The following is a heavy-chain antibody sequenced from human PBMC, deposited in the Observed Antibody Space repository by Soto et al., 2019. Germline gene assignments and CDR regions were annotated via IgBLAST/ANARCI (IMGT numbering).Heavy chain of an antibody. J-gene: IGHJ6*02. CDR3: ARDRSSDYYYYSGMDV. D-gene: IGHD3-10*01. CDR2: IYYSGST. CDR1: GGSIISGDYY. V-gene: IGHV4-30-4*01. Sequence: SETLSLTCTVSGGSIISGDYYLGWIRQRPGNGLERIGYIYYSGSTYYNPSLKSRVTISVDTSKNQFSLKLSSVTAADTAVYYCARDRSSDYYYYSGMDVWGQGTSVTVSS.